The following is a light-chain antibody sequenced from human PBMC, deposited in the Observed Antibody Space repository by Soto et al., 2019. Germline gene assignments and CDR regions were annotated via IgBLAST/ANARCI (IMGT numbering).Light chain of an antibody. CDR3: SSYTATRTVV. V-gene: IGLV2-14*03. Sequence: QSVLTQPASVSGSPGQSITIACTGTSSDVGGYNHVSWYQVHPGKAPRLVIYDVSIRPPAVSDRFSGSTSGNTASLTISGLQAEDEAAYYCSSYTATRTVVFGGGTKVTVL. CDR1: SSDVGGYNH. J-gene: IGLJ3*02. CDR2: DVS.